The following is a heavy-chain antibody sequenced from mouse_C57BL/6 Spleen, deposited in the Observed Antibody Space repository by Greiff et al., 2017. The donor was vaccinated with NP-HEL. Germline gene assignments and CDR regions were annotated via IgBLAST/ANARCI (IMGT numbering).Heavy chain of an antibody. CDR3: ARPFKSSSFAY. J-gene: IGHJ3*01. Sequence: EVQLQQSGPELVKPGASVKISCKASGYTFTDYYMNWVKQSHGKSLEWIGDINPNNGGTSYNQKFKGKATLTVDKSSSTAYMELRSLTSEDSAVYYCARPFKSSSFAYWGQGTLVTVSA. CDR1: GYTFTDYY. CDR2: INPNNGGT. D-gene: IGHD1-1*01. V-gene: IGHV1-26*01.